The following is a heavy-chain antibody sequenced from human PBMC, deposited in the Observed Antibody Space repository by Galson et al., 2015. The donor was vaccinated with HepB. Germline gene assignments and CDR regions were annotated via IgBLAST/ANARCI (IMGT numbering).Heavy chain of an antibody. CDR3: AKAAGWFDP. V-gene: IGHV3-11*01. Sequence: LRLSCAVSGFSFSDFYMTWIRQAPGKGLEWISYISGSGTTTYYADSLKGRFTVSRDNAKKSLYLQMNFLRAEDTAVYYCAKAAGWFDPLGQGTLVTVSS. CDR2: ISGSGTTT. CDR1: GFSFSDFY. J-gene: IGHJ5*02.